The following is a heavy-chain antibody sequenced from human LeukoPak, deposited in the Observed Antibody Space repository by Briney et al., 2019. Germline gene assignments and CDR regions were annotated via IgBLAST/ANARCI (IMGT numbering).Heavy chain of an antibody. CDR2: IWYDGSNK. CDR1: GFTFSSYG. J-gene: IGHJ4*02. D-gene: IGHD6-13*01. Sequence: GRSLRLSCAASGFTFSSYGMHWVRQAPGKGLEWVAVIWYDGSNKYYADSVKGRFTISRDNSKNTLYLQMNSLRAEDTAVYYCARVLVISSWSQPLDYWGQGTLVTVSS. CDR3: ARVLVISSWSQPLDY. V-gene: IGHV3-33*01.